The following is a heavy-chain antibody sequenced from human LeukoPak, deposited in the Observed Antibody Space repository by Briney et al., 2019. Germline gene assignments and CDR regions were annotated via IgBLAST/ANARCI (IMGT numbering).Heavy chain of an antibody. CDR1: GFTFSSYT. Sequence: GGSLRLSCAASGFTFSSYTMNWVRHAPGKGLEWVSSISSSSSYIYYADSVKGRFTISRDNAKNSLYLQMNSLRAEDTPLYYCAVGGLTIFRGVNLMDFWGKGATVTVSS. V-gene: IGHV3-21*04. CDR3: AVGGLTIFRGVNLMDF. J-gene: IGHJ6*01. CDR2: ISSSSSYI. D-gene: IGHD3-3*01.